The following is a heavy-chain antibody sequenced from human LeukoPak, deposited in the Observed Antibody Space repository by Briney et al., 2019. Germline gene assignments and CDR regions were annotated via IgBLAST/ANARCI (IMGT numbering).Heavy chain of an antibody. D-gene: IGHD6-19*01. CDR3: ARIETYSSGWYDAFFDY. J-gene: IGHJ4*02. Sequence: PSETLSHTCAVYGGSFSGYYWSWIRQPPGKGLEWIGEINHSGSTNYNPSLKSRVTISVDTCKNHFSLKLTSVTAADTAVYYCARIETYSSGWYDAFFDYWGQGTLVTVSS. CDR1: GGSFSGYY. CDR2: INHSGST. V-gene: IGHV4-34*01.